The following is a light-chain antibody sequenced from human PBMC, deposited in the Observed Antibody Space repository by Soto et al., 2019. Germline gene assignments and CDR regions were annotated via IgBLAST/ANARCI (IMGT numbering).Light chain of an antibody. J-gene: IGKJ5*01. CDR1: QDISNY. Sequence: DLLMTQSPSSLSASVGDRVTITCQASQDISNYLHWYQQKPGKAPKLLIYDASNLETGVPSRFRGSGSGTDFTFTISSRQPEDSASYYCQQYDNHLITFGQGTRLEIK. V-gene: IGKV1-33*01. CDR3: QQYDNHLIT. CDR2: DAS.